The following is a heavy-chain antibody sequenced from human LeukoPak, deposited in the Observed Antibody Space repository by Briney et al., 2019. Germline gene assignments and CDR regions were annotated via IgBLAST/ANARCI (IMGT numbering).Heavy chain of an antibody. D-gene: IGHD3-22*01. V-gene: IGHV4-59*01. CDR2: IYYSGST. CDR1: GGSISSYY. J-gene: IGHJ4*02. Sequence: SETLSLTCTVSGGSISSYYWSWIRQPPGKGLEWIGYIYYSGSTNYNPSLKSRVTISVDTSKNQFSLKLSSVTAADTAVYYCARENYYDSSGYPLYFDYLGQGTLVTVSS. CDR3: ARENYYDSSGYPLYFDY.